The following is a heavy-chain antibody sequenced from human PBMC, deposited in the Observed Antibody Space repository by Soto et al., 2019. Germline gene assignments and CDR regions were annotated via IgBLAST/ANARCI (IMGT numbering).Heavy chain of an antibody. CDR1: GGSISSGGYY. CDR2: IYYSGST. V-gene: IGHV4-31*03. J-gene: IGHJ4*02. CDR3: ASSWGWLQFSMYFDY. Sequence: SETLSLTCNVSGGSISSGGYYWTWIRQHPGKGLEWIGYIYYSGSTYYNPSLKSRVTISVDTSKNQFSLKLSSVTAADTAVYYCASSWGWLQFSMYFDYWGQGTLVTVSS. D-gene: IGHD5-12*01.